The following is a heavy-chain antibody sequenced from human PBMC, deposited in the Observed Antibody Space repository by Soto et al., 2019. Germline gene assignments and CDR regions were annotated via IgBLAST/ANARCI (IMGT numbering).Heavy chain of an antibody. Sequence: SVKVSCKASGGTFSSYAISWVRQAPGQGLEWMGGIIPIFGTANYAQKFQGRVTITADESTSTAYMELSSLRSEDTAVYYCASGLVAYYYDSSGYSDAFDIWGQGTMVTVSS. D-gene: IGHD3-22*01. V-gene: IGHV1-69*13. CDR3: ASGLVAYYYDSSGYSDAFDI. J-gene: IGHJ3*02. CDR2: IIPIFGTA. CDR1: GGTFSSYA.